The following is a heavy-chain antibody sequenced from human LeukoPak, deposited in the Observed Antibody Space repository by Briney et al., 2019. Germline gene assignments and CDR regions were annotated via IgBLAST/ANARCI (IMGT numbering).Heavy chain of an antibody. Sequence: GASVKVSCKASGYTFTSYGISWVRQAPGQGLEWMGWISAYNGNTNYAQKLQGRVTMTTDTSTSTAYMELRSLRSGDTAVYYCASLPPHCGGDCYEPGPDVFDIWGQGTMVTVSS. V-gene: IGHV1-18*01. J-gene: IGHJ3*02. CDR3: ASLPPHCGGDCYEPGPDVFDI. CDR1: GYTFTSYG. D-gene: IGHD2-21*01. CDR2: ISAYNGNT.